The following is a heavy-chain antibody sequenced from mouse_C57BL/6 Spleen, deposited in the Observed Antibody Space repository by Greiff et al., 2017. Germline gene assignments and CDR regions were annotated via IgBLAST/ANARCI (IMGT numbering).Heavy chain of an antibody. CDR3: ARGYDYAWYFDV. V-gene: IGHV5-17*01. D-gene: IGHD2-4*01. Sequence: EVQGVESGGGLVKPGGSLKLSCAASGFTFSDYGMHWVRQAPEKGLEWVAYISSGSSTIYYADTVKGRFTISRDNAKNTLFLQMTSLRSEDTAMYYCARGYDYAWYFDVWGTGTTVTVSS. J-gene: IGHJ1*03. CDR2: ISSGSSTI. CDR1: GFTFSDYG.